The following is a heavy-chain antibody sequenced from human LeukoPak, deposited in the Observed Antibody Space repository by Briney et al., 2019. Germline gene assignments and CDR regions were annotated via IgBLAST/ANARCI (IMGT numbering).Heavy chain of an antibody. D-gene: IGHD2-15*01. Sequence: GGSLRLSCAASGFTFSSYGMHWVRQAPGKGLEWVAVIWYDGSNKYYADSVKGRFTLSRDNSKNTLYLQMNSLRAEDTAVYYCAKFDCSGGSCPPQDFDYWGQGTLVTVSS. CDR3: AKFDCSGGSCPPQDFDY. J-gene: IGHJ4*02. CDR1: GFTFSSYG. CDR2: IWYDGSNK. V-gene: IGHV3-33*06.